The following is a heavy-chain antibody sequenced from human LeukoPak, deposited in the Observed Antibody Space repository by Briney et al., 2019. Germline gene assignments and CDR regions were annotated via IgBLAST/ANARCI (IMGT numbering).Heavy chain of an antibody. CDR2: IYWDDDK. CDR1: GFSLNTSGVG. J-gene: IGHJ4*02. V-gene: IGHV2-5*02. CDR3: AHRLGYGDYVGH. D-gene: IGHD4-17*01. Sequence: ESGPTLVNPTQTLTLTCTFSGFSLNTSGVGVGWIRQPPGKALEWLALIYWDDDKRYSPSLKSSLTIAKDPSTNQVVLTMTNMDPVDTATYYCAHRLGYGDYVGHWGQGTLVTVSS.